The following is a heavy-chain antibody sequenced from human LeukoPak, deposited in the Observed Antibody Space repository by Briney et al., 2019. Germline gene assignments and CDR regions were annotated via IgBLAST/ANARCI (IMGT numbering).Heavy chain of an antibody. Sequence: ASVKVSCKASGYTFTGSYMQWVRQAPGHGLEWMGWINPNSGGTNYAQKFQGRVTMTRDTSISTAYMELSRLRSDDTAVYYCARDGNIVGASEYFDYWGQGTLVTVSS. J-gene: IGHJ4*02. D-gene: IGHD1-26*01. CDR3: ARDGNIVGASEYFDY. CDR2: INPNSGGT. CDR1: GYTFTGSY. V-gene: IGHV1-2*02.